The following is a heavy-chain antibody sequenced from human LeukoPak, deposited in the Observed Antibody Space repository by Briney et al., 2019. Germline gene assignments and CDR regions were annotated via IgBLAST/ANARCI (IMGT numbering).Heavy chain of an antibody. CDR3: ARGSILIQISY. D-gene: IGHD3-16*01. J-gene: IGHJ4*02. CDR2: INPNSGGT. V-gene: IGHV1-2*04. Sequence: ASVKVSCKASGYTFTGYYMHWVRQAPGQGLEWMGWINPNSGGTNYSQKFQGWVTMTRDTSTSTAYMELSRLRSDDTAVYYCARGSILIQISYWGQGTLVTVSS. CDR1: GYTFTGYY.